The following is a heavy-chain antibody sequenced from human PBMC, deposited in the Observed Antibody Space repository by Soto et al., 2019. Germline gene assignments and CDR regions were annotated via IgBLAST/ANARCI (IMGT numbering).Heavy chain of an antibody. Sequence: SEALSLTCAVYGVSFSGYYWSWIRQPPGKGLEWIGEINHSGSTNYNPSLKSRVTISVDTSKNQFSLKLSSVTAADTAVYYCARGRTGPLDRGLWGKAQIKYYYGMDVWGQGTTVT. CDR2: INHSGST. V-gene: IGHV4-34*01. CDR3: ARGRTGPLDRGLWGKAQIKYYYGMDV. CDR1: GVSFSGYY. D-gene: IGHD3-10*01. J-gene: IGHJ6*02.